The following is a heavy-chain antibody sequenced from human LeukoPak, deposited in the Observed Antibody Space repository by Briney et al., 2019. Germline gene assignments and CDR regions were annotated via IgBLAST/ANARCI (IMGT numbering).Heavy chain of an antibody. V-gene: IGHV4-59*11. CDR1: GGSISSHY. J-gene: IGHJ4*02. Sequence: SETLSLTCTVSGGSISSHYWSWIRQPPGKGLEWIGYIYYSGSTNYNPSLKSRVTISVDTSKNQFSLKLSSVTAADTAVYYCASLGGYSYGYGATFDYWGQGTLVTVSS. D-gene: IGHD5-18*01. CDR2: IYYSGST. CDR3: ASLGGYSYGYGATFDY.